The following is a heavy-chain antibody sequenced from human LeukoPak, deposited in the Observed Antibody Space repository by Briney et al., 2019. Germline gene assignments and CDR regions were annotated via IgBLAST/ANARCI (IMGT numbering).Heavy chain of an antibody. CDR3: ARRGSGWYVDY. CDR1: GYTFTSYW. Sequence: GESLKISCKGSGYTFTSYWIGWVRQMPGKVLEWMGIIYPGDSDTRYSPSFQGQVSISVDKSISTAYLQWSSLKASDTAMYYCARRGSGWYVDYWGQGTLVTVSS. D-gene: IGHD6-19*01. J-gene: IGHJ4*02. V-gene: IGHV5-51*01. CDR2: IYPGDSDT.